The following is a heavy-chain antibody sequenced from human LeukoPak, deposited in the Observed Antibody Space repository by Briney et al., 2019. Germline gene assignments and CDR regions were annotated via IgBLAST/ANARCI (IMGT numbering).Heavy chain of an antibody. Sequence: GASVKVSCTASGYTFTDFYMHWLRQAPGQGLEWMGWINPNSGGTDYAQKFQGRVTMTGDTSISIAYMELIRMRSDDTAVYYCARDLNYYGSGSFYFDYWGQGTLVTVSS. J-gene: IGHJ4*02. CDR3: ARDLNYYGSGSFYFDY. CDR2: INPNSGGT. D-gene: IGHD3-10*01. V-gene: IGHV1-2*02. CDR1: GYTFTDFY.